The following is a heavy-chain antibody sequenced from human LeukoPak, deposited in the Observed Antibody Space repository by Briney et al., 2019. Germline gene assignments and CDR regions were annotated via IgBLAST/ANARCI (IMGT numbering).Heavy chain of an antibody. CDR3: AKDILGTASAAFDI. Sequence: GRSLRLSCAASQFTFEDYAMHWVRQVPGKGLEWVSGITRNSGIIAYADSVKGRFTISRDNANKSLYLHMNSLRPEDTAFYYCAKDILGTASAAFDIWGQGAMVIVSS. D-gene: IGHD1-7*01. CDR1: QFTFEDYA. CDR2: ITRNSGII. J-gene: IGHJ3*02. V-gene: IGHV3-9*01.